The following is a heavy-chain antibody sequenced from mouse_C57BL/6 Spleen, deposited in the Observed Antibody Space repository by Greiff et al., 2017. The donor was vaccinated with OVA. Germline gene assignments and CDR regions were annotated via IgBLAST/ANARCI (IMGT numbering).Heavy chain of an antibody. CDR3: ARGRDITTVVAHWYFDV. V-gene: IGHV5-4*03. CDR1: GFTFSSYA. CDR2: ISDGGSYT. Sequence: EVKVVESGGGLVKPGGSLKLSCAASGFTFSSYAMSWVRQTPEKRLEWVATISDGGSYTYYPDNVKGRFTISRDNAKNTLYLQMSHLKSEDTAMYYCARGRDITTVVAHWYFDVWGTGTTVTVSS. D-gene: IGHD1-1*01. J-gene: IGHJ1*03.